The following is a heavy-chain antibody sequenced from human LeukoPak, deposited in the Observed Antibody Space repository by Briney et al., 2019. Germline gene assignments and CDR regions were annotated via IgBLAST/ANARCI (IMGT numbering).Heavy chain of an antibody. CDR2: IRGSDGST. V-gene: IGHV3-23*01. Sequence: GGSLRLSCAASGFTFGNFAMSWVRQAPGKGLEWVSSIRGSDGSTYYADSVKGRFAISRDNSKNTLYLQMNSLRAEDTAVYSCAKDVYGDYGGLDYWGQGTLVTVSS. D-gene: IGHD4-17*01. J-gene: IGHJ4*02. CDR1: GFTFGNFA. CDR3: AKDVYGDYGGLDY.